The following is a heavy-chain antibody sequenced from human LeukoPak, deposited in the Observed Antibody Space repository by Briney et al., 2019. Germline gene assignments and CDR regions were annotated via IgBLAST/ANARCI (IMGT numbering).Heavy chain of an antibody. D-gene: IGHD3-10*01. J-gene: IGHJ5*02. Sequence: GGSLRLSRAASGFTFSSYAMSWVRQAPGKGLEWVSAISGSGGSTYYADSVKGRFTISRDNSKNTLYLQMNSLRAEDTAVYYCAKGRGSVPRNWFDPWGQGTLVTVSS. CDR2: ISGSGGST. CDR3: AKGRGSVPRNWFDP. V-gene: IGHV3-23*01. CDR1: GFTFSSYA.